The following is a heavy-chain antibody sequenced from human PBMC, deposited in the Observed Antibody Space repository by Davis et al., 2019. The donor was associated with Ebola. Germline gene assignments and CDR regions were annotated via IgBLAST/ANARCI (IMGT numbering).Heavy chain of an antibody. V-gene: IGHV4-4*02. CDR2: IYHSGST. J-gene: IGHJ4*02. Sequence: SETLSLTCAVSGGSISSSNWWRWVRPPPGKGLEWIGEIYHSGSTNYNPSLKSRVTISVDKSKNQFSLKLSSVTAADTAVYYCARASGYYSPALDYWGQGTLVTVSS. D-gene: IGHD3-22*01. CDR1: GGSISSSNW. CDR3: ARASGYYSPALDY.